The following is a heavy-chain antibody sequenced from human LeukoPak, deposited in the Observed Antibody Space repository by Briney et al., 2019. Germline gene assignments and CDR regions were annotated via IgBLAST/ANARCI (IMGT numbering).Heavy chain of an antibody. CDR2: INHSGST. D-gene: IGHD6-19*01. J-gene: IGHJ4*02. V-gene: IGHV4-34*01. CDR1: GGSFSGYY. Sequence: SETLSLTCAVYGGSFSGYYWSWIRQPPGKGLEWIGEINHSGSTNYNPSLKSRVTISVDTSKNQFSLKLSSVTAADTAVYYCARHDVVWLVYVYWGQGTLVTVSS. CDR3: ARHDVVWLVYVY.